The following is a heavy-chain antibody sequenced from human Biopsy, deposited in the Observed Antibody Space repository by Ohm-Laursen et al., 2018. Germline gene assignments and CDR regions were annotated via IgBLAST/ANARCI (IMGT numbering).Heavy chain of an antibody. CDR3: VRDSTLDY. Sequence: SLRLSCAASGFTFDNYAMHWVRQTPGKGLEWVSGLTWNSANIGYADSVKGQFTISRDNARNSLFLEMSSLREEDTGLYHCVRDSTLDYWGQGTLVTVSS. CDR1: GFTFDNYA. V-gene: IGHV3-9*01. J-gene: IGHJ4*02. CDR2: LTWNSANI.